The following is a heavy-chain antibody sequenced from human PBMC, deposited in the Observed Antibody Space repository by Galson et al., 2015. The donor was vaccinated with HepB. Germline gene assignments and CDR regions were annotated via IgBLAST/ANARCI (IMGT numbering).Heavy chain of an antibody. V-gene: IGHV1-18*04. CDR1: GYTFTSYG. CDR2: ISAYNGNT. D-gene: IGHD6-13*01. J-gene: IGHJ4*02. CDR3: ARRGKRYSSSWPTQTHFDY. Sequence: SVKVSCKASGYTFTSYGISWVRQAPGQGLEWMGWISAYNGNTNYAQKLQGRVTMTTDTSTSTAYMELRSLRSDDTAVYYCARRGKRYSSSWPTQTHFDYWGQGTLVTVSS.